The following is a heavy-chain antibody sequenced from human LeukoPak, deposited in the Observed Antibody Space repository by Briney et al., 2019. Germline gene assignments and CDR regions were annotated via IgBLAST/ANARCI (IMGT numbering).Heavy chain of an antibody. CDR3: ARGFQSIVGASGAFDI. V-gene: IGHV1-69-2*01. CDR2: VDPEDGET. CDR1: GYTFTDYY. Sequence: ASVKISCKASGYTFTDYYMHWVQQAPGKGLEWMGRVDPEDGETIYAEKFQGRVTITADTSTDTAYMELSSLRSEDTAVYYCARGFQSIVGASGAFDIWGQGTMVTVSS. D-gene: IGHD1-26*01. J-gene: IGHJ3*02.